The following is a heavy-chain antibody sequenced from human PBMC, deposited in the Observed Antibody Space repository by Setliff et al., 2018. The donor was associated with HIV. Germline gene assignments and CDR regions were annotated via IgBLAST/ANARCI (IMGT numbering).Heavy chain of an antibody. CDR3: ARGGRSWFQNFHGAFDV. CDR2: FYQSGNI. Sequence: SETLSLTCAVSGYSISSDYFWGWIRQSPGKGLEWIGSFYQSGNIYYNPSLKSRVTISVDTSKNQFSLRLTSVTAANTAVYYCARGGRSWFQNFHGAFDVWGQGTMVTVSS. V-gene: IGHV4-38-2*01. D-gene: IGHD3-16*01. CDR1: GYSISSDYF. J-gene: IGHJ3*01.